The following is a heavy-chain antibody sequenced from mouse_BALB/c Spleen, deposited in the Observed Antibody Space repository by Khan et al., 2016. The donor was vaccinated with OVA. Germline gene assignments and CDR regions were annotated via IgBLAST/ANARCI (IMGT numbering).Heavy chain of an antibody. CDR2: INPTSGYT. CDR3: ARDRIDY. Sequence: QVQLKQSGAELAKPGASVKMSCKASGYTFTSYWMHWIKQRPGQGLEWIEYINPTSGYTDYNQKFRDKATLTADKSSSTAYMQLSSLTSDDSAVYYCARDRIDYWGQGTALTVSS. V-gene: IGHV1-7*01. CDR1: GYTFTSYW. J-gene: IGHJ2*01.